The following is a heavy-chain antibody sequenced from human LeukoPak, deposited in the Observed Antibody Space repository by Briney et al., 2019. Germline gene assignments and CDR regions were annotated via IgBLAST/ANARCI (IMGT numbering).Heavy chain of an antibody. CDR3: ARDFRGGTGGLDY. Sequence: SETLSLTCTVSGGSISSYYWSWIRQPPGKGLEWIGNIYYSGSTNYNPSLKSRVTISVDTSKNQFSLKLSSVTAADTAVYYCARDFRGGTGGLDYWGQGTLVTVSS. J-gene: IGHJ4*02. CDR1: GGSISSYY. V-gene: IGHV4-59*12. CDR2: IYYSGST. D-gene: IGHD3/OR15-3a*01.